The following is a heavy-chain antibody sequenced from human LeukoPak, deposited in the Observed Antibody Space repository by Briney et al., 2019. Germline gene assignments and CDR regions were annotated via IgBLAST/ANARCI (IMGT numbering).Heavy chain of an antibody. Sequence: PGGSLRLSCAVSGITLSNYGMTWVSQAPGKGLEWVAGISDTGGRTNYADSVKGRFTISRDNPKNTLYLQMNSLRAEDTAVYFCAKRGVVIRVILVGFHKEAYYFDFWGQGALVTVSS. CDR2: ISDTGGRT. D-gene: IGHD2-21*01. CDR3: AKRGVVIRVILVGFHKEAYYFDF. V-gene: IGHV3-23*01. CDR1: GITLSNYG. J-gene: IGHJ4*02.